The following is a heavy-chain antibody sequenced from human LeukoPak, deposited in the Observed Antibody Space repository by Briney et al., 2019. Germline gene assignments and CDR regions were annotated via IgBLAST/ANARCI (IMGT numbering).Heavy chain of an antibody. CDR3: VRQLGYCSDGSCYFDY. V-gene: IGHV3-23*01. Sequence: GGSLRLSCAASGFNFSSYAMSWVRQAPGKGVEWVSAISSRGDYTYYADSVKGRFTLSRDNSKNTLFLQMNSLGDEDTAVYYCVRQLGYCSDGSCYFDYWGQGTLVTVSS. J-gene: IGHJ4*02. CDR1: GFNFSSYA. D-gene: IGHD2-15*01. CDR2: ISSRGDYT.